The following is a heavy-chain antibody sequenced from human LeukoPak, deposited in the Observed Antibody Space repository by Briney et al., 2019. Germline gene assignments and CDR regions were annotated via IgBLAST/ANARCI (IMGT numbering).Heavy chain of an antibody. CDR3: ASWTSDTYYDILTGSYGMDV. CDR1: GFTFSSYS. CDR2: ISSSSSTI. D-gene: IGHD3-9*01. Sequence: GGSLRLSCAASGFTFSSYSMNWVRQAPGKGLEWVSYISSSSSTIYYADSVKGRFTISRDNAKNSLYLQMNSLRAEDTAVYYCASWTSDTYYDILTGSYGMDVWGQGTTVTVSS. V-gene: IGHV3-48*04. J-gene: IGHJ6*02.